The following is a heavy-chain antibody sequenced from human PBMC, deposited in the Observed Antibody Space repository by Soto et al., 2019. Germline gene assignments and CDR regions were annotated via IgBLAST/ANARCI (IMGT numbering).Heavy chain of an antibody. V-gene: IGHV1-2*02. Sequence: SVKVSCKASAYIFTDYYIHWVRQAPGQGLEWMGWINPNNDDTRYAQKFRGRVTVTMDTSISTAYMDLTRLTSDDTAVYYCARDSAAGAGIGWDYWGQGTLVTVSS. CDR3: ARDSAAGAGIGWDY. D-gene: IGHD6-13*01. CDR2: INPNNDDT. CDR1: AYIFTDYY. J-gene: IGHJ4*01.